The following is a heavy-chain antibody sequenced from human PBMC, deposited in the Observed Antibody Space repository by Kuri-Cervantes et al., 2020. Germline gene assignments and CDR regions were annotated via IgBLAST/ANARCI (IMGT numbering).Heavy chain of an antibody. D-gene: IGHD2-15*01. Sequence: GGSLRLSCAASGFAFSSYAMSWVRQGPGKGLEWVSGISSSGGTTYYADSVKGRFTISRDNSKSTLHLQMSSLRAEDTAVYYCAKDRYCNGGTCSGDFDYWGQGTLVTVSS. CDR2: ISSSGGTT. CDR3: AKDRYCNGGTCSGDFDY. CDR1: GFAFSSYA. J-gene: IGHJ4*02. V-gene: IGHV3-23*01.